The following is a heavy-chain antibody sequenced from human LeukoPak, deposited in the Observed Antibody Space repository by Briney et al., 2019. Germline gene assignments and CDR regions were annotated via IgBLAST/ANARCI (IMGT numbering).Heavy chain of an antibody. D-gene: IGHD5-18*01. CDR2: IYSGGTT. Sequence: GGSLRLSCAASGFTFSSFEMNWVRQAPGKGLEWVSTIYSGGTTYYADSVMGRFTISRHNSRNTLYLQMNSLRAEDTAVYYCARVDTVMAYYFDLWGQGTLVTVSS. V-gene: IGHV3-53*04. CDR1: GFTFSSFE. J-gene: IGHJ4*02. CDR3: ARVDTVMAYYFDL.